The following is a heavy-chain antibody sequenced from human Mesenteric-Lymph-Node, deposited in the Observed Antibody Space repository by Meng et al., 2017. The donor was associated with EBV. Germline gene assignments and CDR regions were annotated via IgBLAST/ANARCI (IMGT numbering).Heavy chain of an antibody. Sequence: QVQLQESGPGLVEPSXXXXXTCTVSGGSVSSGNSYWSWIRQPPGKGLQWIGYIYYTGSAHYTPPLKSRVTISVDTSKNQFSLNLSSVTPADTAVYYCARVMDADSDFDYWGQGTLVTVSS. CDR3: ARVMDADSDFDY. D-gene: IGHD4-17*01. V-gene: IGHV4-30-4*02. CDR2: IYYTGSA. J-gene: IGHJ4*02. CDR1: GGSVSSGNSY.